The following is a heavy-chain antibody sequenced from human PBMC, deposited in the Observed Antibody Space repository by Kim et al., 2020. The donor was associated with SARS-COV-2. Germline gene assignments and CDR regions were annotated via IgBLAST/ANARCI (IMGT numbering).Heavy chain of an antibody. CDR2: ISGSGGST. D-gene: IGHD3-10*01. Sequence: GGSLRLSCAASGFTFSSYAMSWVRQAPGKGLEWVSAISGSGGSTYYADSVKGRFTISRDNSKNTLYLQMNSLRAEDTAVYYCARGEKLLLWFGELSGGQGTLVTVSS. V-gene: IGHV3-23*01. J-gene: IGHJ4*02. CDR1: GFTFSSYA. CDR3: ARGEKLLLWFGELS.